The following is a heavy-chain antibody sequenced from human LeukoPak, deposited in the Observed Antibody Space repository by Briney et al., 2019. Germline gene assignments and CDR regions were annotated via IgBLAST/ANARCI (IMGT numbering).Heavy chain of an antibody. J-gene: IGHJ4*02. CDR3: GGGTYFFYY. CDR1: GGSISSYY. D-gene: IGHD3-16*01. Sequence: PSETLSLTCTVSGGSISSYYWSWIRQPPGKGVEWIGYVYYSGSAHYNPSLKSRVTISVDTSKNQFSLKVSSVTAADTAIYYCGGGTYFFYYWGQGTLVPVSP. V-gene: IGHV4-59*01. CDR2: VYYSGSA.